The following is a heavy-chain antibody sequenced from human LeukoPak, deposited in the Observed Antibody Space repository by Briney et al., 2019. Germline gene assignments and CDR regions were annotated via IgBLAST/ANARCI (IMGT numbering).Heavy chain of an antibody. V-gene: IGHV3-21*01. CDR3: AREGAVAGSAFDP. Sequence: GGSLRLSCAASGFTSSSYSMNWVRQAPGKGLEWVSSISSNSNYIYYGDSLKGRFTISRDNAKNSLYLQMNSLRAEDTAVYYCAREGAVAGSAFDPWGQGTQVTVSS. D-gene: IGHD6-19*01. CDR1: GFTSSSYS. J-gene: IGHJ5*02. CDR2: ISSNSNYI.